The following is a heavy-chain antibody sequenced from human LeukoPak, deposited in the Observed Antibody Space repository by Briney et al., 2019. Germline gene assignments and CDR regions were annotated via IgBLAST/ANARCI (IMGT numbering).Heavy chain of an antibody. V-gene: IGHV7-4-1*02. D-gene: IGHD3-10*01. J-gene: IGHJ6*02. CDR1: GYTFTSYA. CDR3: AREGFGELGYYGMDV. CDR2: INTNTGNP. Sequence: ASVKVSCKASGYTFTSYAMNWVRQAPGQGLEWMGWINTNTGNPTYAQGFTGRFVFSLDTSVSTAYLQISSLKADDTALYYCAREGFGELGYYGMDVWGQGTTVTVSS.